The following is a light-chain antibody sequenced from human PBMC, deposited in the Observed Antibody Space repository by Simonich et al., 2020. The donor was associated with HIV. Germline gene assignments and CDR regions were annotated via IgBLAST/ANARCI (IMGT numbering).Light chain of an antibody. V-gene: IGKV3-15*01. CDR3: QQYNNWPPIT. CDR1: QSVSSN. CDR2: GAS. Sequence: EIVMTPSPATLSVSPGDRATLSCRTSQSVSSNLAWYQKKPGQAPRLLIYGASTRATGVPARFSGSGSGTEFTLTISSMQSEDFAVYYCQQYNNWPPITFGQGTRLEIK. J-gene: IGKJ5*01.